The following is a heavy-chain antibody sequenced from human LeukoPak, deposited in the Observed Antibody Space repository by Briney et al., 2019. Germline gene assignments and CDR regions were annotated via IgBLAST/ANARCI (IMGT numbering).Heavy chain of an antibody. D-gene: IGHD6-6*01. V-gene: IGHV1-18*01. CDR3: ARDLTTTSSSLSGY. CDR2: ISAYNGIT. Sequence: ASVKVSCKASGYTFTSYGITWVRQAPGQGLEWMGWISAYNGITNYAQKLQGRVTMTTDTSTSTAGMELRSLRSDDTAVYYCARDLTTTSSSLSGYWGQGTLVTV. CDR1: GYTFTSYG. J-gene: IGHJ4*02.